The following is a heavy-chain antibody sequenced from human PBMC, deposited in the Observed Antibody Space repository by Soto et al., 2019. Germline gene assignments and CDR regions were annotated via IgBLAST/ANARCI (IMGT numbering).Heavy chain of an antibody. Sequence: QVQLQESGPGLVKPSETLSLTCTVSGGSISFHYWSWVRQPPGKGLEWLGYIYYSGSTDYNPSLQSRLTMSVDTSKNQFSLKLTSVTAADTAVYYCARRRGNWYFDLWGRGTLITVSP. J-gene: IGHJ2*01. D-gene: IGHD3-10*01. CDR2: IYYSGST. V-gene: IGHV4-59*08. CDR1: GGSISFHY. CDR3: ARRRGNWYFDL.